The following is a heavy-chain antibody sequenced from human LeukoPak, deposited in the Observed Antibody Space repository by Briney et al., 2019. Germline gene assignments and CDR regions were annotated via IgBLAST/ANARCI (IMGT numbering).Heavy chain of an antibody. CDR2: IIATYGTP. Sequence: ASVTVSFTASGGTFNSYGISWVRQAPGQGLQWMGGIIATYGTPNYAQKFQGRVTITMDESTITAYMELTSLRSEDTAVYYCAKSGSYYTEYFHHWGQGTLVTVSS. V-gene: IGHV1-69*05. CDR1: GGTFNSYG. J-gene: IGHJ1*01. D-gene: IGHD1-26*01. CDR3: AKSGSYYTEYFHH.